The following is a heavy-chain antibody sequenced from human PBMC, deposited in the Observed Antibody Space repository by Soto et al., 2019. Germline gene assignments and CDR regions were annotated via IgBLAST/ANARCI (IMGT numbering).Heavy chain of an antibody. CDR1: GGSITSITNHY. J-gene: IGHJ6*02. Sequence: QVRLQESGPGLVKPSETLSLTCTVSGGSITSITNHYCSWIRQPPGKGLEWIGYISYSGHTSYNPSLKSRVILSVDTSKNQVSLNRASVTAADTAVYYCATQGFGTLHGLVDVWGQGTTVTVSS. CDR3: ATQGFGTLHGLVDV. V-gene: IGHV4-59*08. D-gene: IGHD1-7*01. CDR2: ISYSGHT.